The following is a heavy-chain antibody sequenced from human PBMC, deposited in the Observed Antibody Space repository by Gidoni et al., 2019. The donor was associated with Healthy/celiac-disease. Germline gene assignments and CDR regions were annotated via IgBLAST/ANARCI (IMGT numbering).Heavy chain of an antibody. D-gene: IGHD2-21*02. V-gene: IGHV4-31*03. CDR2: IYYSGST. CDR3: ARDFVGYCGGDCYSTGAGAFDI. J-gene: IGHJ3*02. Sequence: QVQLQESGPGLVKPAQTRSLTCTVSGGAISSGGYYGSWSRQHPGKGLEWIGYIYYSGSTYYYPSLKSRVTISVDTSKTPFSLKLSSVTAADTAVYYCARDFVGYCGGDCYSTGAGAFDIWGQGTMVTVSS. CDR1: GGAISSGGYY.